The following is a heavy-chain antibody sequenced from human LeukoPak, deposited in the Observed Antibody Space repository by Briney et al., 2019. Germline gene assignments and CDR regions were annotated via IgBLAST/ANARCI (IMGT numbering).Heavy chain of an antibody. Sequence: GSLRLSCATSGFIFSNYGMHWVRQAPGKGLEWVAFIRHDASTVYYGDSVKGRFTISRDNAKNTLYLQMNSLRAEDTAVYYCARVDYDLYWFDPWGQGTLVTVSS. CDR1: GFIFSNYG. V-gene: IGHV3-30*02. D-gene: IGHD3-16*01. J-gene: IGHJ5*02. CDR3: ARVDYDLYWFDP. CDR2: IRHDASTV.